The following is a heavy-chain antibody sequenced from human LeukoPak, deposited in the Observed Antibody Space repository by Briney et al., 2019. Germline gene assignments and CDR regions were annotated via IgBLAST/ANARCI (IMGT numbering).Heavy chain of an antibody. J-gene: IGHJ4*02. Sequence: GGSPRLSCAASGLTFSIHWMNWVRQAPGKGLECVANINQDGSDKYYVDSVKGRFTISRDNTKNSLYLQMNSLRAEDTAVYYCVGGDYWGQGTLVTVSS. CDR1: GLTFSIHW. CDR3: VGGDY. V-gene: IGHV3-7*01. CDR2: INQDGSDK.